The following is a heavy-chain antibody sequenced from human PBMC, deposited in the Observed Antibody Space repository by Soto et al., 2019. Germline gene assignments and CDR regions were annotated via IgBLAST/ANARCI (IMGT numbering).Heavy chain of an antibody. J-gene: IGHJ6*02. CDR1: GYSFTSYW. CDR2: IYPGDSDT. D-gene: IGHD4-4*01. Sequence: GESLKISCRGSGYSFTSYWLGWGRQMPWKGLEWMGIIYPGDSDTRYSPSFQGQVTISADKSISTAYLQWSSLKASDTAMYYCASPVLQPPGRSYYYYGMDVWGQGTTVTVSS. V-gene: IGHV5-51*01. CDR3: ASPVLQPPGRSYYYYGMDV.